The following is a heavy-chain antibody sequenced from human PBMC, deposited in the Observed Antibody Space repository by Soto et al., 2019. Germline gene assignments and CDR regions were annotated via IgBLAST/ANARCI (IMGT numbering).Heavy chain of an antibody. CDR2: ISYDGSIE. J-gene: IGHJ4*02. V-gene: IGHV3-30-3*01. D-gene: IGHD3-9*01. Sequence: QVQLMESGGGVVQPGRSLRLSCAASGFTFKNYAMHWVRQAPGKGLEWVAVISYDGSIEFYADSVKGRFTISRDDFKNTMFLQMGSLRVAATAVYYCARGLRDFDCRLTFGYWGQGTLVTVS. CDR1: GFTFKNYA. CDR3: ARGLRDFDCRLTFGY.